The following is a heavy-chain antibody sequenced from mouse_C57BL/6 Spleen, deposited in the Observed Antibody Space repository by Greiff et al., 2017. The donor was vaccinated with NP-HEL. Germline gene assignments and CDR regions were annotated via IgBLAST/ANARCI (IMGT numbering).Heavy chain of an antibody. D-gene: IGHD2-14*01. V-gene: IGHV1-82*01. CDR1: GYAFSSSW. CDR3: AREVYAYAMDY. J-gene: IGHJ4*01. CDR2: IYPGDGDT. Sequence: VKLMESGPELVKPGASVKISCKASGYAFSSSWMNWVKQRPGKGLEWIGRIYPGDGDTNYNGKFKGKATLTADKYSSTAYMQLSSLTSEDSAVYFCAREVYAYAMDYWGQGTSVTVSS.